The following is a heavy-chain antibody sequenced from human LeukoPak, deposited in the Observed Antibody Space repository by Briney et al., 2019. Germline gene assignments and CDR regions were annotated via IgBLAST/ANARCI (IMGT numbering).Heavy chain of an antibody. D-gene: IGHD2-15*01. CDR1: GGSISSGGYY. Sequence: SQTLSLTCTVSGGSISSGGYYWSWIRQHPGKGLEWIGYIYYSGSTYYNPSLKSRFTISVDTSKNQFSLKLSSVTAADTAVYYCARDRGYCSGGSCYSALRFQHWGQGTLVTVSS. CDR2: IYYSGST. V-gene: IGHV4-31*03. J-gene: IGHJ1*01. CDR3: ARDRGYCSGGSCYSALRFQH.